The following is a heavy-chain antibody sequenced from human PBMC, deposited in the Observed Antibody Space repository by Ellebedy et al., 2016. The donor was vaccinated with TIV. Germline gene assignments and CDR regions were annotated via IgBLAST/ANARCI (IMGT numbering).Heavy chain of an antibody. CDR2: IWYDGSNK. D-gene: IGHD6-13*01. CDR1: GFTFSSYG. CDR3: ARAPIEGSTYHWYFDL. Sequence: PGGSLRLSCAASGFTFSSYGMHWVRQAPGKGLEWVAVIWYDGSNKYYADSVKGRFTISRDNSKNTLYLQMNSLRAEDTAVYYCARAPIEGSTYHWYFDLWGRGTLVTVSS. V-gene: IGHV3-33*01. J-gene: IGHJ2*01.